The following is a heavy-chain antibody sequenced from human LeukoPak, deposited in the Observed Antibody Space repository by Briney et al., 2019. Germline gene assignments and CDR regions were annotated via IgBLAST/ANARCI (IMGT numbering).Heavy chain of an antibody. D-gene: IGHD6-13*01. CDR1: GYNFTNYW. CDR2: IHLGDADT. CDR3: ARLVYSSFDP. V-gene: IGHV5-51*01. J-gene: IGHJ5*02. Sequence: GESLKISCKDSGYNFTNYWMAWVRQMPGKGLEWMGIIHLGDADTRYSPSFQGQVTISADKSISTAYLQWSSLKASDTAMYYCARLVYSSFDPWGQGTLVTVSS.